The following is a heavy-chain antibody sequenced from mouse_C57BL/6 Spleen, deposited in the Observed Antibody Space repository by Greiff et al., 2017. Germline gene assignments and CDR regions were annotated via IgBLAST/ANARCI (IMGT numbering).Heavy chain of an antibody. V-gene: IGHV5-17*01. CDR1: GFTFSDYG. J-gene: IGHJ4*01. CDR2: ISSGSSTI. Sequence: EVKLVESGGGLVKPGGSLKLSCAASGFTFSDYGMHWVRQAPEKGLEWVAYISSGSSTIYYADTVKGRFTISRDNAKNTLFLQMTSLRSEDTAMYYCARGGYYAMDDWGQGASVTVSS. CDR3: ARGGYYAMDD.